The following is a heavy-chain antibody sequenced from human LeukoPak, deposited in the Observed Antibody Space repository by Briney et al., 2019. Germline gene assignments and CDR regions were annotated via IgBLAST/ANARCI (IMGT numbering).Heavy chain of an antibody. CDR2: IYYSGNT. J-gene: IGHJ5*02. CDR3: ARGGVVRPNWFDP. Sequence: SETLSLTCTVSGGSIFSSNSYWGWIRQPPGKGLEWIGSIYYSGNTYYNASLKSRVTISVDTSKNQFSLKLNSVTAADTAVYYCARGGVVRPNWFDPWGQGTLVTVSS. D-gene: IGHD2-8*02. V-gene: IGHV4-39*01. CDR1: GGSIFSSNSY.